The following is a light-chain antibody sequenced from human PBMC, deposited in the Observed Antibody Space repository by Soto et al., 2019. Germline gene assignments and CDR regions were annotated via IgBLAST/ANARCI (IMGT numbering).Light chain of an antibody. CDR3: QAYDYSLTAFV. V-gene: IGLV2-14*01. Sequence: QSALTQPASVSGSPGQSITISCTGTSSDVGAYSYVSWYQQHPGKAPKLMIYEVSNRPSGVSDRFSGSKSGNTASLTVSGLQAEDEADYYCQAYDYSLTAFVFGGGTKLTVL. J-gene: IGLJ3*02. CDR1: SSDVGAYSY. CDR2: EVS.